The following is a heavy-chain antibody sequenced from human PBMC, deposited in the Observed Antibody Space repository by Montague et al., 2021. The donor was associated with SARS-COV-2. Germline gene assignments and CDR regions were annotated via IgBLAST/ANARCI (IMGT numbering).Heavy chain of an antibody. J-gene: IGHJ2*01. V-gene: IGHV3-53*01. CDR2: IYSGGST. CDR1: GFTVSSNY. D-gene: IGHD3-9*01. Sequence: SLRLSCAASGFTVSSNYMSWVRQAPGKGLEWVSVIYSGGSTYYADSVKGRFTISRDNSKNTLYLQMNSLRAGDTAVYYCARDSKPDWFPYWYFDLWGLGTLVTVSS. CDR3: ARDSKPDWFPYWYFDL.